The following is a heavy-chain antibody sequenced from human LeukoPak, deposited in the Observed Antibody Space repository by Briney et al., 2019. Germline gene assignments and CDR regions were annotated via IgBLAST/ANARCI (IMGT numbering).Heavy chain of an antibody. V-gene: IGHV4-30-2*01. CDR1: GGSISSGGYS. Sequence: SETLSLICAVSGGSISSGGYSWSWIRQPPGKGLEWIGYIYHSGSTYYNPSLKSRVTISVDRSKNQFSLKLSSVTAADTAVYYCARGSHYYDSSGYYYYWGQGTLVTVSS. CDR2: IYHSGST. J-gene: IGHJ4*02. CDR3: ARGSHYYDSSGYYYY. D-gene: IGHD3-22*01.